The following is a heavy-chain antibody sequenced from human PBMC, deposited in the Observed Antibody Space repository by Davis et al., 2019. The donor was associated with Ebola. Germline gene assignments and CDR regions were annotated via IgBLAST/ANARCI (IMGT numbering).Heavy chain of an antibody. CDR3: AKSGLSFGVVKYHYGMDV. CDR2: IKQDGSAK. J-gene: IGHJ6*04. V-gene: IGHV3-7*03. Sequence: PGGSLRPSCAAPGFTFSSYWMSWVRQAPGKGLEWVANIKQDGSAKYYVDSVKGRFTISRDNSKKTLYLQMNSLRAEDTAVYYCAKSGLSFGVVKYHYGMDVWGKGTTVTVSS. D-gene: IGHD3-3*01. CDR1: GFTFSSYW.